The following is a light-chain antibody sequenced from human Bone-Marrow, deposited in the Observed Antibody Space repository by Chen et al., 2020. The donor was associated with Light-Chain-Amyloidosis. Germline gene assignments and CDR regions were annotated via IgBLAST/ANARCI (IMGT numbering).Light chain of an antibody. V-gene: IGKV3-20*01. CDR3: QRYGV. CDR2: GAS. J-gene: IGKJ4*01. Sequence: IVLTQSPGTLSLSPGEIATLSCRASQSITNSLAWYQQKPGQAPRLLIYGASSRATGIPVRFSGSGSGTDITLTINRLEPEDVAVYYCQRYGVFGGGTKVEIK. CDR1: QSITNS.